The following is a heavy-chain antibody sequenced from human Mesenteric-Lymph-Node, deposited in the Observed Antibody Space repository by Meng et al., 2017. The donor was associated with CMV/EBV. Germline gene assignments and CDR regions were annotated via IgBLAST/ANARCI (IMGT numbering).Heavy chain of an antibody. J-gene: IGHJ6*02. CDR2: ISSSGSDI. CDR3: ARDTDTALYGMDV. Sequence: GESLKISCAASGFTFSRYEMNWVRQAPGKGLEWVSYISSSGSDIYYADSVKGRFTISRDNAKNSLYLQMNSLRAEDTAVYYCARDTDTALYGMDVWGQGTTVTVSS. CDR1: GFTFSRYE. D-gene: IGHD5-18*01. V-gene: IGHV3-48*03.